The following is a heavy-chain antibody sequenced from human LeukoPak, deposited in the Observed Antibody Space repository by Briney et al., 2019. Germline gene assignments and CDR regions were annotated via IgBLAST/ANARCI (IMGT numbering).Heavy chain of an antibody. V-gene: IGHV1-18*01. CDR1: GYTFTSYG. CDR2: ISAYNGNT. CDR3: ARDCLYYYDSSGYYCHFDY. D-gene: IGHD3-22*01. Sequence: ASVKVSCKASGYTFTSYGISWVRQAPGQGLEWMGWISAYNGNTNYAQKLQGRVTMTTDTSTSTAYMELRSLRSDDTVVYYCARDCLYYYDSSGYYCHFDYWGRGTLVTVSS. J-gene: IGHJ4*02.